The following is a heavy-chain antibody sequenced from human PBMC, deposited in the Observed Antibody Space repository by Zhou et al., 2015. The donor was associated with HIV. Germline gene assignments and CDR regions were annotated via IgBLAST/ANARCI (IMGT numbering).Heavy chain of an antibody. CDR2: IDQDGSTT. D-gene: IGHD3/OR15-3a*01. V-gene: IGHV3-74*02. CDR1: GFTFSIYW. Sequence: DVQMVESGGALVRPGGSVRLSCEVSGFTFSIYWLHWVRQVPGKGLMWVGRIDQDGSTTAFADSVKGRFSISRDNARHILFLEMNNLRPEDTAIYYCVRDRSGYFYDFGWFDPWGQGTPVTVSS. CDR3: VRDRSGYFYDFGWFDP. J-gene: IGHJ5*02.